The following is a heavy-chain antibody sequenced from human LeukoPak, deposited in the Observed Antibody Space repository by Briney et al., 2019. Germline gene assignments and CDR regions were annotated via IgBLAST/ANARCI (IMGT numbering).Heavy chain of an antibody. CDR2: IIPIFGTA. Sequence: SVKVSCKASGGTFSSYAISWVRQAPGQGLEWMGGIIPIFGTANYAQKFQGRVTMTRNTAMSTAYMELSSLRSEDTAVYYCVRTPPNWGADYWGQGTLVTVSS. D-gene: IGHD7-27*01. CDR3: VRTPPNWGADY. CDR1: GGTFSSYA. J-gene: IGHJ4*02. V-gene: IGHV1-69*05.